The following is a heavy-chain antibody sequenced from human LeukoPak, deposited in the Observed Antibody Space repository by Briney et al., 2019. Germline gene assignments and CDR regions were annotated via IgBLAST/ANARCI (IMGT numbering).Heavy chain of an antibody. CDR1: GGTFSSYA. D-gene: IGHD3-10*01. J-gene: IGHJ4*02. V-gene: IGHV1-69*05. CDR2: IIPIFGTA. CDR3: ARTYGSALYYFDY. Sequence: ASVKVSCKASGGTFSSYAISWVRQAPGQGLEWMGGIIPIFGTANYAQKFQGRVTMTRDTSTSTVYMELSSLRSEDTAVYYCARTYGSALYYFDYWGQGTLVTVSS.